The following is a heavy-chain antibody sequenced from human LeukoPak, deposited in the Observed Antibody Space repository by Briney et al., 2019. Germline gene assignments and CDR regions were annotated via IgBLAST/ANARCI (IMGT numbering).Heavy chain of an antibody. CDR2: INPNSGGT. CDR3: ARNDAFDI. V-gene: IGHV1-2*06. Sequence: ASVKVSCKASGYTFTSYGISWVRQAPGQGLEWMGRINPNSGGTNYAQKFQGRVTMTRDTSISTAYMELSRLRSDDTAVYYCARNDAFDIWGQGTMVTVSS. J-gene: IGHJ3*02. CDR1: GYTFTSYG.